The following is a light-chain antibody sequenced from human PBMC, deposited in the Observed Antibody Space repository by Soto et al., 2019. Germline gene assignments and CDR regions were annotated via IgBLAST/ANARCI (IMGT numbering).Light chain of an antibody. CDR2: DAS. CDR1: QSVGRN. J-gene: IGKJ1*01. V-gene: IGKV3-15*01. Sequence: EIVMTQSPATLSVSPGERATLSCRASQSVGRNLVWFQQKPGQPPRLLIYDASARATGIPDRFSGSGFGTDFTLTISSLQSEDSAVYYCQQYNGWPRTFGQGTTVETK. CDR3: QQYNGWPRT.